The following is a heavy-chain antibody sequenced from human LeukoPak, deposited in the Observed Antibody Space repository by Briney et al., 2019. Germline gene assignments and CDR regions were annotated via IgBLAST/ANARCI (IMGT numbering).Heavy chain of an antibody. J-gene: IGHJ4*02. D-gene: IGHD2-2*01. CDR1: GFTFSSYA. Sequence: GGSLRLSCSASGFTFSSYAMYWVRQAPGKGLEYVSAISSNGGSTYYADSVKGRFTISRDNSKNTLYLQMSSLRAEDTAVYYCVKGYCSSTSCLIDYWGQGTLVTVSS. V-gene: IGHV3-64D*06. CDR2: ISSNGGST. CDR3: VKGYCSSTSCLIDY.